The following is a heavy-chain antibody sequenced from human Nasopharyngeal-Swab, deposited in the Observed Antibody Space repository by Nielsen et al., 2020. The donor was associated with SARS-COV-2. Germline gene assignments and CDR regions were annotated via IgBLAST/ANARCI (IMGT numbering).Heavy chain of an antibody. D-gene: IGHD5-18*01. J-gene: IGHJ3*02. Sequence: GGSLRLSCEASGFTFSSYAMSWVRQAPGRGLEWVSAISGSGGSTYYADSVKGRFTISRDNSKNTLDLQMNSLRAEDTAVYYCARDLTPMVIIYAFDMWGQGTMVTVSS. V-gene: IGHV3-23*01. CDR1: GFTFSSYA. CDR2: ISGSGGST. CDR3: ARDLTPMVIIYAFDM.